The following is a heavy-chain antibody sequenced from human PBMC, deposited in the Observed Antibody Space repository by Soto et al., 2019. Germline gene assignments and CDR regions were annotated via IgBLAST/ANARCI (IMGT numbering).Heavy chain of an antibody. J-gene: IGHJ2*01. CDR3: ARDSELTGRSYWYFAL. CDR1: GVSISSYY. Sequence: QVQLQESGPGLVKPSETLSLTCSVSGVSISSYYWSWIRQPAGKGLEWIGRIYTSGSSNYNPSLKSRVTMSEDTSKNQLSLRLSAVTAADTAVYYCARDSELTGRSYWYFALWGRGTLVTVSS. D-gene: IGHD7-27*01. V-gene: IGHV4-4*07. CDR2: IYTSGSS.